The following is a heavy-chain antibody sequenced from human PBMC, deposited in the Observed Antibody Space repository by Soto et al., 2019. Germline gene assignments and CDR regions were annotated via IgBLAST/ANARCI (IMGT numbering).Heavy chain of an antibody. CDR3: ARDNGGGIDY. J-gene: IGHJ4*02. D-gene: IGHD3-16*01. V-gene: IGHV3-30-3*01. Sequence: QVQLVESGGGVVQPGRSLRLSCAASGFTFSSYAMHWVRQAPGKGLEWVAVISYDGSHKYYADSVKGRFTIPRDNSMNTLYLQMNSLRAEDTAVYYCARDNGGGIDYWGQGTLVSVSS. CDR2: ISYDGSHK. CDR1: GFTFSSYA.